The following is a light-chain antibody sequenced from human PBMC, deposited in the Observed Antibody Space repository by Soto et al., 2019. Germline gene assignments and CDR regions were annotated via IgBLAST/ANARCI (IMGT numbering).Light chain of an antibody. CDR1: QSISSW. J-gene: IGKJ1*01. CDR3: QQYNSYPWT. V-gene: IGKV1-5*01. Sequence: DIQMTHSPSTLSSSLGDTVTITCRASQSISSWLAWYQQQPGKAPKLLIYDASSLESGVPSRFSGSGSGTEFTLTITSPQPDDFATYYCQQYNSYPWTFGQGTKVDIK. CDR2: DAS.